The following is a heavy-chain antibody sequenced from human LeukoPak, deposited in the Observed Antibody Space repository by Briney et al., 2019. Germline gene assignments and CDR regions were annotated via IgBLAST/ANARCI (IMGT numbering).Heavy chain of an antibody. V-gene: IGHV3-9*03. D-gene: IGHD5-18*01. CDR3: AKDLGRRGYSYVFDY. CDR1: GFTFDDYA. J-gene: IGHJ4*02. CDR2: ISWNSGSI. Sequence: GGSLRLSCAASGFTFDDYAMHWVRQAPGKGLECVSGISWNSGSIGYADSVKGRFTISRDNAKNSLYLQMNSLRAEDMALYYCAKDLGRRGYSYVFDYRGQGTLVTVSS.